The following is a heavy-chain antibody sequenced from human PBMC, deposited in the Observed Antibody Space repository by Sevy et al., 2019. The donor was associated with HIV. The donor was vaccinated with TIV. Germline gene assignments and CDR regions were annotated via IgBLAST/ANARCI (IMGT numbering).Heavy chain of an antibody. CDR3: AKGGGIAARLPYYYGMDV. J-gene: IGHJ6*02. D-gene: IGHD6-6*01. CDR1: GFTSSDYY. Sequence: GGSLRLSCVGFGFTSSDYYMSWVRQAPGKGLEWVSGVGSGGSTYYADSLKGRFTISRDNSKNTLYLQMNSLRAEDTAVYYCAKGGGIAARLPYYYGMDVWGQGTTVTVSS. CDR2: VGSGGST. V-gene: IGHV3-23*01.